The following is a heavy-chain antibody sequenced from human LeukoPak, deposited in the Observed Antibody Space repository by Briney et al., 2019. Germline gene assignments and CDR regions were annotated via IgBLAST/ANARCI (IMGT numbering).Heavy chain of an antibody. Sequence: SETLSLTCTVSGDSISTYYWSWIRQPPGKGLARIGYIYHSGSTNYNPSLKSRVSISVDTSKNQFSLKLSSVTAADTAVYYCARERYSNYNWFDPWGQGTLVTVSS. CDR1: GDSISTYY. CDR2: IYHSGST. CDR3: ARERYSNYNWFDP. V-gene: IGHV4-59*01. D-gene: IGHD4-11*01. J-gene: IGHJ5*02.